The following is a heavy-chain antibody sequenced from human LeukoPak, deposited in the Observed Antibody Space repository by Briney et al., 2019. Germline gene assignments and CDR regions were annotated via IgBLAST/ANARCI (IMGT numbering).Heavy chain of an antibody. CDR1: GYSFTSYW. D-gene: IGHD3-22*01. CDR3: ARLDTPYDSSGLFDY. CDR2: IYPGDSDT. V-gene: IGHV5-51*01. Sequence: GESLRISCKGSGYSFTSYWIGWVRQMPGKGLEWMGIIYPGDSDTRYSPSFQGQVTISADKSISTAYLQWSSLKASDTAMYYCARLDTPYDSSGLFDYWGQGTLVTVSS. J-gene: IGHJ4*02.